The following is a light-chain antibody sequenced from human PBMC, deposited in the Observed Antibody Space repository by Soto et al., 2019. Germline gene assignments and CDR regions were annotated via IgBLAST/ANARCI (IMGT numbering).Light chain of an antibody. CDR1: SSDVGAYTY. CDR3: TSYTSSSTPYV. V-gene: IGLV2-14*01. Sequence: QSVLTQPASVSGSPGQSITISCAGTSSDVGAYTYVSWYQQHPGKAPKLMIYDVSNRPSGVSNRFSGSKSGNTASLTISGLQAADEADYYCTSYTSSSTPYVFGGGTKLTVL. CDR2: DVS. J-gene: IGLJ1*01.